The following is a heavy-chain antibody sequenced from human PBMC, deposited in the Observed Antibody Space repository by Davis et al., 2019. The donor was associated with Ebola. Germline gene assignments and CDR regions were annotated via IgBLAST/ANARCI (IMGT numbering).Heavy chain of an antibody. Sequence: GESLKISCAASGFTFSSYGMHWVRQAPGKGLEWVAVISYDGSNKYYADSVKGRFTISRDNSKNTLYLQMNSLRAEDTAVYYCAKSESSSEWWGDYFDYWGQGTLVTVSS. CDR1: GFTFSSYG. V-gene: IGHV3-30*18. CDR2: ISYDGSNK. CDR3: AKSESSSEWWGDYFDY. D-gene: IGHD2-15*01. J-gene: IGHJ4*02.